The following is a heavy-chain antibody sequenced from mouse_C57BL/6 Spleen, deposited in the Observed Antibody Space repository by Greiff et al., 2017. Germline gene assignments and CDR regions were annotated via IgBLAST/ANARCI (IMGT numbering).Heavy chain of an antibody. CDR3: AASDV. CDR1: GYTFTSYW. CDR2: IDPSDSET. Sequence: VPLPHPGADLVRPLSSVKLSCTASGYTFTSYWMHWVKQRPIQGLEWIGNIDPSDSETYYNQKFKDKATLTVDKSSSTAYMQLSSLTSEDSAVYYCAASDVWGTGTTVTVSS. J-gene: IGHJ1*03. V-gene: IGHV1-52*01.